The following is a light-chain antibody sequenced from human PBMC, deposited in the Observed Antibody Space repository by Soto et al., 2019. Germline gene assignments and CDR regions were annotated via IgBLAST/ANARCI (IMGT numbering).Light chain of an antibody. V-gene: IGLV1-40*01. Sequence: QSVLTQPPSVSGAPGQRVTISCTGSSSNIGAHYDVHWYQQLPGTAPKLLIYGNSNRPSGVPDRFSGSKSGTSASLDITGLQAEDEADYYCQSYDNSLSVYVFGTGTKVTVL. CDR1: SSNIGAHYD. CDR3: QSYDNSLSVYV. J-gene: IGLJ1*01. CDR2: GNS.